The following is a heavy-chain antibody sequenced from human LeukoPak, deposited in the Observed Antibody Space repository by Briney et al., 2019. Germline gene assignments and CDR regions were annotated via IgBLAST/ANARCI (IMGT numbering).Heavy chain of an antibody. CDR1: GFTFSSYS. Sequence: GGSLRLSCAASGFTFSSYSMNWVRQAPGKGLEWVSYISSSSSTIYYADSVKGRFTISRDNAKNSLYLQMNSLRAEDTAVYYCARDSRYYDFWSVIEKAYGMDVWGQGTTVTVSS. CDR2: ISSSSSTI. D-gene: IGHD3-3*01. J-gene: IGHJ6*02. CDR3: ARDSRYYDFWSVIEKAYGMDV. V-gene: IGHV3-48*01.